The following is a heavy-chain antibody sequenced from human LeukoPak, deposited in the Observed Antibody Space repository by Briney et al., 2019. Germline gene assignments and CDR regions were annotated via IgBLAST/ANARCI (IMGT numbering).Heavy chain of an antibody. CDR3: VQTTGWPGFDY. D-gene: IGHD6-19*01. CDR2: IYDGVPT. Sequence: SETLSLICTTSGLPISRFFWNWVRQPPGKGLEWIGNIYDGVPTFFNPSLKSRVTISVDTSKGQFSLQLASVTAADPAVYYCVQTTGWPGFDYWGQGILVTVSS. J-gene: IGHJ4*02. V-gene: IGHV4-4*09. CDR1: GLPISRFF.